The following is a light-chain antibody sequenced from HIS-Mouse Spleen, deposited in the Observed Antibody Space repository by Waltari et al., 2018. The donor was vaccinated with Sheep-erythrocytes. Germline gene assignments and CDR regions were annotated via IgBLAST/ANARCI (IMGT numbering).Light chain of an antibody. Sequence: SYELTQPPSVSVSPGQTASITCSGDKLGDKYACWYQQKPGQSPVLVIYQYSKRPSGIPWRVSGANSGNTATLTISGTQAMDEADYYCQAWDSSTAVFGGGTKLTVL. CDR1: KLGDKY. CDR2: QYS. V-gene: IGLV3-1*01. CDR3: QAWDSSTAV. J-gene: IGLJ2*01.